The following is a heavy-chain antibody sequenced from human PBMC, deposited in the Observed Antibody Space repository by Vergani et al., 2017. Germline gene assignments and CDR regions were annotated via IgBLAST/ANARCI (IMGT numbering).Heavy chain of an antibody. D-gene: IGHD4-11*01. CDR3: ARLGLHFDY. J-gene: IGHJ4*02. CDR2: IYYSGST. Sequence: QLQLQESGPGLVKPSETLSLTCTVSGGSISSSSYYWSWIRQPPGKGLEWIGYIYYSGSTNYNPSLKSRVTISVDTSKNKFSLKLSSVTAADTAVYYCARLGLHFDYWGQGTLVTVSS. CDR1: GGSISSSSYY. V-gene: IGHV4-61*01.